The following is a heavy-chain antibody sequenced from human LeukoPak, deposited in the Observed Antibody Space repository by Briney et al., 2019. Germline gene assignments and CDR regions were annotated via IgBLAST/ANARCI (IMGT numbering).Heavy chain of an antibody. CDR2: ISSSSSYI. V-gene: IGHV3-21*01. J-gene: IGHJ5*02. CDR3: AKDLGHYYDSSGYQT. CDR1: GFTFSSYS. D-gene: IGHD3-22*01. Sequence: GGSLRLSCAASGFTFSSYSMNWVRQAPGKGPEWVSSISSSSSYIYYADSVKGRFTISRDNAKNSLYLQMNSLRAEDTAVYYCAKDLGHYYDSSGYQTWGQGTLVTVSS.